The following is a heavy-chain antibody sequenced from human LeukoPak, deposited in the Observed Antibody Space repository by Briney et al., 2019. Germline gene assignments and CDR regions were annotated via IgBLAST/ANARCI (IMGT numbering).Heavy chain of an antibody. J-gene: IGHJ5*02. CDR2: IYYSGST. V-gene: IGHV4-39*01. CDR3: ARKLPPYYGDYVRWFDP. CDR1: GGSISSSSYY. Sequence: NTSETLSLICTVSGGSISSSSYYWGWIRQPPGKGLEWIGSIYYSGSTYYNPSLKSRVTISVDTSKNQFSLKLSSVTAADTAVYYCARKLPPYYGDYVRWFDPWGQGTLVTVSS. D-gene: IGHD4-17*01.